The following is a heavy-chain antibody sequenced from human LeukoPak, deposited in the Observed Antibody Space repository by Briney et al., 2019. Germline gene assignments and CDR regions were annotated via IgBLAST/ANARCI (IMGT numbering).Heavy chain of an antibody. CDR3: ARVSASYPPDY. CDR2: IYHSGST. D-gene: IGHD3-10*01. CDR1: GGSISSSSYY. Sequence: SETLSLTCTVSGGSISSSSYYWGWIRQPPGKGLEWIGSIYHSGSTYYNPSLKSRVTISVDTSKNQFSLKLSSVTPEDTAVYYCARVSASYPPDYWGQGTLVTVSS. V-gene: IGHV4-39*07. J-gene: IGHJ4*02.